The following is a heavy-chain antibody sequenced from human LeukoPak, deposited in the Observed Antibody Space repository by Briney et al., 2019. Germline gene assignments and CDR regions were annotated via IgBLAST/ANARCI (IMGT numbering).Heavy chain of an antibody. Sequence: SETLSLTCTVSGGSISSYYWSWIRQPAGKGLEWIGRIYTSGSTNYNPSLKSRVTMSVDTSKNQFSLKLSSVTAADTAVYYCARDRVRFLEWFEDYWGQGTLVTVSS. CDR1: GGSISSYY. J-gene: IGHJ4*02. D-gene: IGHD3-3*01. CDR3: ARDRVRFLEWFEDY. V-gene: IGHV4-4*07. CDR2: IYTSGST.